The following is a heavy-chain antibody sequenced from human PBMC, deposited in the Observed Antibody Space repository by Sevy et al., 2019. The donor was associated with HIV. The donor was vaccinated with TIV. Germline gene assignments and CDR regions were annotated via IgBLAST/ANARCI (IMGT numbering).Heavy chain of an antibody. CDR1: GFTLTSYT. V-gene: IGHV3-23*01. J-gene: IGHJ4*02. Sequence: GGSLRLSCAASGFTLTSYTMNWVRQAPGKGLEWVASISATGGSTYYADSVKGRFTISRDDSKCTLYLQMNSLTAEDTAIFYCAKTLQKLPFHPHYFDYWGQGTLVTVSS. CDR2: ISATGGST. CDR3: AKTLQKLPFHPHYFDY. D-gene: IGHD2-21*02.